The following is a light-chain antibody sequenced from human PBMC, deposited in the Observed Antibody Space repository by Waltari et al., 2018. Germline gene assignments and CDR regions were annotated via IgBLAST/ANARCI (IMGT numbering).Light chain of an antibody. CDR2: KDR. V-gene: IGLV3-25*03. J-gene: IGLJ2*01. CDR3: QSAGSSVTSVL. Sequence: SYELPQPPSVSVSPGQTARITCAGDALPKPYGYWYQQKSGQAPVLVIYKDRERPSGIPERFSGSSSGTTVTLTISGVQAEDEADYYCQSAGSSVTSVLFGGGTKLTVL. CDR1: ALPKPY.